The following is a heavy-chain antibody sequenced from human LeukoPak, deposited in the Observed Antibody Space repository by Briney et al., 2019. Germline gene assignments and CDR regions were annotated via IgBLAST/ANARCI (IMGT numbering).Heavy chain of an antibody. CDR2: ISGSGGST. J-gene: IGHJ4*02. CDR3: AKDLAYDSTGPLDY. Sequence: GGSLRLSCAASGFTFSSYAMSWVRQAPGKGLECVSAISGSGGSTYYADSVKGRFTISRDNSKNTLYLQVNSLRAEDTAIYYCAKDLAYDSTGPLDYWGQGTLVTVSS. V-gene: IGHV3-23*01. D-gene: IGHD3-22*01. CDR1: GFTFSSYA.